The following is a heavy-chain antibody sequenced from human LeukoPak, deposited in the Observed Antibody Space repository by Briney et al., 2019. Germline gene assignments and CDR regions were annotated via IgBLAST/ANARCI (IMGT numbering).Heavy chain of an antibody. CDR3: SRVYY. CDR2: IRSKAYGGTP. Sequence: GGSLRLSCTASGFTFGDYAMSWVRQAPGKGLEWVGFIRSKAYGGTPEYAASVKGRFTISRDDSKSIAYLRMNSPKTEDTAVYYCSRVYYWGQGTLVTVSS. CDR1: GFTFGDYA. J-gene: IGHJ4*02. V-gene: IGHV3-49*04.